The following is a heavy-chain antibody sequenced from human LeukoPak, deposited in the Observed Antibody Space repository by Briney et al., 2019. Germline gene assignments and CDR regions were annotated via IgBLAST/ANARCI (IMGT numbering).Heavy chain of an antibody. V-gene: IGHV1-18*01. CDR1: GYTFTSYG. CDR2: ISAYNGNT. J-gene: IGHJ4*02. D-gene: IGHD3-10*01. CDR3: ARGPPAWAMDSGEFDY. Sequence: ASVKVSCKASGYTFTSYGISWVRQAPGQGLEWMGWISAYNGNTNYAQKLQGRVTMTTDTSTSTAYMELRSLRSDDTAVYYCARGPPAWAMDSGEFDYWGQGTLVTVSS.